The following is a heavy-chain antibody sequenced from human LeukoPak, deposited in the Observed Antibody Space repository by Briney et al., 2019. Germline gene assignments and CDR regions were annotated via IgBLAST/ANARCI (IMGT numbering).Heavy chain of an antibody. CDR1: GYTFTSYD. CDR2: MNPNSGNT. Sequence: ASVKVSCKASGYTFTSYDISWVRQATGQGLEWMGWMNPNSGNTGYAQKFQGRVTMTRNTSISTAYMELSSLRSEDTAVYYCARELTTVTTSHFDYWGQGTLFTVSS. V-gene: IGHV1-8*01. J-gene: IGHJ4*02. CDR3: ARELTTVTTSHFDY. D-gene: IGHD4-17*01.